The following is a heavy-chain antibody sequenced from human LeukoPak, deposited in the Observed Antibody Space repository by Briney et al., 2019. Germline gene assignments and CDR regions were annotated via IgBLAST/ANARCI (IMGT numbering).Heavy chain of an antibody. Sequence: SGTLSLTCTVSGGSISSRSYYWGWVRHPPGRGLEWIGCIYYSGSTYYTPSLKSRVTISVDTSKNQFSLKLSSVAAADTAVYYCARQPTEYDILTGHILEPWFDPWGQGTLVTVSS. CDR1: GGSISSRSYY. D-gene: IGHD3-9*01. CDR3: ARQPTEYDILTGHILEPWFDP. J-gene: IGHJ5*02. V-gene: IGHV4-39*01. CDR2: IYYSGST.